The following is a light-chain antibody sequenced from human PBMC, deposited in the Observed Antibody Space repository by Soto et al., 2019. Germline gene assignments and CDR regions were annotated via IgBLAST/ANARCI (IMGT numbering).Light chain of an antibody. CDR1: QSVSSSY. Sequence: EIVLTRSPGSLSLXXGERATLSCRASQSVSSSYLAWYQQKPGQAPRLLIYDTSNRATGIPARFSGSGSGTDFTLTISSLEPEDFAVYYCQQYKNWPLITFGQG. J-gene: IGKJ5*01. CDR3: QQYKNWPLIT. CDR2: DTS. V-gene: IGKV3-20*01.